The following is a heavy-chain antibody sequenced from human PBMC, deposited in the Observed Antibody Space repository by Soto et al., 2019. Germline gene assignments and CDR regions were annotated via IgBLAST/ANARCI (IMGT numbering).Heavy chain of an antibody. D-gene: IGHD2-2*01. CDR2: ISSRGTII. Sequence: SLRLSCAASGFTFSSYEMNWVRQAPGKGLEWVSYISSRGTIIYYADSVKGRFTISRDNAKNSLFLQMNSLRAEDTAVYSCTRGGNIGSTSPFDPWGQGTLVTAPQ. CDR1: GFTFSSYE. CDR3: TRGGNIGSTSPFDP. V-gene: IGHV3-48*03. J-gene: IGHJ5*02.